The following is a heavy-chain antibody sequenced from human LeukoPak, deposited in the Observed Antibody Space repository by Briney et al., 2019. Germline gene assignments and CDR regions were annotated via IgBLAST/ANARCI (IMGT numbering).Heavy chain of an antibody. CDR1: KFTFSNYV. CDR2: VSSDGGTK. D-gene: IGHD2-2*02. CDR3: ARDFRHIPDY. J-gene: IGHJ4*02. Sequence: PGGSLRLSCTGSKFTFSNYVMQWVRQAPGKGLEWVAVVSSDGGTKYYADSVKGRFTISRDNSRNTMYLQMDSLRAEDTAVYYCARDFRHIPDYWGQGTLVTVSS. V-gene: IGHV3-30*03.